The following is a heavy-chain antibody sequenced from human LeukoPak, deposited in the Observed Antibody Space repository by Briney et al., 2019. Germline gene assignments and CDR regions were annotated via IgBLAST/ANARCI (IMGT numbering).Heavy chain of an antibody. J-gene: IGHJ5*02. CDR3: AKDPDFADL. V-gene: IGHV3-23*01. CDR2: ISDRGSYT. Sequence: GGSLSLSCTASGFTFSTYAMNWVRQAPGKGLEWVSGISDRGSYTYYADSVKGRFTISRDKSKNTLYLQMNSLRAEDTAVYYCAKDPDFADLWGQGSLVSVSS. CDR1: GFTFSTYA.